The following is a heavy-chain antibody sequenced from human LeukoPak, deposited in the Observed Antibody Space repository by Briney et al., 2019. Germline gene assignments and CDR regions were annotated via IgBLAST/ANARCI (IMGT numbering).Heavy chain of an antibody. D-gene: IGHD3-10*01. CDR1: GYTFTSYG. V-gene: IGHV1-18*01. CDR2: ISAYNGNT. CDR3: AREMVTMVRGVIARSTQYYHHYYMDV. Sequence: GASVKVSCKASGYTFTSYGISWVRRAPGQGLEWMGWISAYNGNTNYAQKLQGRVTMTTDTSTSTAYMELRSLRSDDTAVYYCAREMVTMVRGVIARSTQYYHHYYMDVWGKGTTVTISS. J-gene: IGHJ6*03.